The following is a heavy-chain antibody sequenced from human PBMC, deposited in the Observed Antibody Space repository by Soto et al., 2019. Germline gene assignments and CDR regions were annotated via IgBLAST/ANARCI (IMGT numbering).Heavy chain of an antibody. Sequence: QVQLQESGPGLVKPSETLSLTCTVSGGSISTYYWNWIRQSAGKGLEWIGRIYTSGSPNYNPSLKSRVTMSEDTSKNQFSLKLSSVTAADTAVYYCARLRGSSSDFFDFWGQGTLVTVSS. V-gene: IGHV4-4*07. CDR2: IYTSGSP. J-gene: IGHJ4*02. CDR1: GGSISTYY. CDR3: ARLRGSSSDFFDF. D-gene: IGHD6-6*01.